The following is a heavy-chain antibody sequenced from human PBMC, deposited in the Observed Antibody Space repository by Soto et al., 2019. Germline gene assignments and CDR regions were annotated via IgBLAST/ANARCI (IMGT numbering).Heavy chain of an antibody. CDR1: GGSISSYY. V-gene: IGHV4-59*01. J-gene: IGHJ6*02. CDR2: IYYIGST. Sequence: SETLSLTCTVSGGSISSYYWSWIRQPPGKGLEWIGYIYYIGSTNYNPSLKSRVTISVDTSKNQFSLKLSSVTAADTAVYYCARGKGSSPWDYYYYGMDVWGQGTTVTVSS. CDR3: ARGKGSSPWDYYYYGMDV. D-gene: IGHD6-13*01.